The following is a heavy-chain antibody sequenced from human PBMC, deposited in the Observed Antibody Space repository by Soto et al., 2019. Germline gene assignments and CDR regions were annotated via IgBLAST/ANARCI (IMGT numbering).Heavy chain of an antibody. J-gene: IGHJ4*02. V-gene: IGHV3-30*18. CDR1: GFTLSSYG. CDR3: AKDQPWFGY. Sequence: QVQLVESGGGVVQPGRSLRLSCAASGFTLSSYGMHWVRQAPGKGLEWVAVISYDGSNKYYADSVKGRFTISRDNSKNTLYLQMNSLRAEDTAVYYCAKDQPWFGYWGQGTLVTVSS. CDR2: ISYDGSNK.